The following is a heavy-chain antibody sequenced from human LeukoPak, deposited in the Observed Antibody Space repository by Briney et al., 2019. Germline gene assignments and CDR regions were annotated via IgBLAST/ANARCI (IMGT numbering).Heavy chain of an antibody. J-gene: IGHJ6*02. CDR3: AREYYDFWSGYYNYYYYGMDV. Sequence: GGSLRLSCAASVFTFSSYSMNWVRQAPGKGLQWVSSISSSSSYIYYADSVKGRFTISRDNAKNSLYLQMNSLRAEDTAVYCCAREYYDFWSGYYNYYYYGMDVWGQGTTVTVSS. V-gene: IGHV3-21*01. D-gene: IGHD3-3*01. CDR2: ISSSSSYI. CDR1: VFTFSSYS.